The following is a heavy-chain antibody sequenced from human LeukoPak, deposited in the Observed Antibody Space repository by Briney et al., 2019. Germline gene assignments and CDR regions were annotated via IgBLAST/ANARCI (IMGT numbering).Heavy chain of an antibody. J-gene: IGHJ4*02. D-gene: IGHD1-26*01. Sequence: ASVKVSCKASGYTFTSYAMNWVRQAPGQGLEWMGWISAYNGNTNYAQKLQGRVTMTTDTSTSTAYMELRSLRSDDTAVYYCARARVGATMGFDYWGQGTLVTVSS. CDR1: GYTFTSYA. CDR2: ISAYNGNT. CDR3: ARARVGATMGFDY. V-gene: IGHV1-18*01.